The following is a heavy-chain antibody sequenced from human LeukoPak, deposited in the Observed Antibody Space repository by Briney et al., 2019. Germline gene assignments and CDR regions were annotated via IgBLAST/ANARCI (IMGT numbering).Heavy chain of an antibody. D-gene: IGHD2-15*01. CDR3: ARNGYCSGGSCFYGMDV. CDR1: GFTFSNYY. CDR2: IKQDGSDK. Sequence: GGSLRLSCAASGFTFSNYYMSWVRQAPGKGLEWVANIKQDGSDKYYVDSVKGRFTISRDNAKTSLYLQMNSLRAEDTAMYYCARNGYCSGGSCFYGMDVWGQGTTVTVSS. V-gene: IGHV3-7*04. J-gene: IGHJ6*02.